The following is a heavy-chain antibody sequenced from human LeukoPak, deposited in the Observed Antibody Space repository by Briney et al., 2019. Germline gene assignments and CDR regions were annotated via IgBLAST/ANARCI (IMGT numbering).Heavy chain of an antibody. Sequence: KPSETLSLTCTVSGGSISSSSYYWGWIRQPPGKGLEWIGSIYYSGSTYYNPSLKSRVTISVDTSKNQFSLKLSSVTAADTAVYYCARDPSSCGGDCYGNWFDPWGQGTLVTVSS. CDR2: IYYSGST. V-gene: IGHV4-39*07. CDR1: GGSISSSSYY. CDR3: ARDPSSCGGDCYGNWFDP. D-gene: IGHD2-21*02. J-gene: IGHJ5*02.